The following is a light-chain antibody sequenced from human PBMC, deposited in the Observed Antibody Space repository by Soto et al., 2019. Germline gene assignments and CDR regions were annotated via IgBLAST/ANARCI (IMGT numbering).Light chain of an antibody. CDR3: QSYDSSLSGVV. Sequence: QLVLTQPPSVSGAPGQRVTISCTGSSSNIGAGYDVHWYQQLPGTAPKLLIYGNSNRPSGVPDQFSGSKSGTSASLVITGLQAEDEADYYCQSYDSSLSGVVFGGGPKLTVL. J-gene: IGLJ2*01. V-gene: IGLV1-40*01. CDR1: SSNIGAGYD. CDR2: GNS.